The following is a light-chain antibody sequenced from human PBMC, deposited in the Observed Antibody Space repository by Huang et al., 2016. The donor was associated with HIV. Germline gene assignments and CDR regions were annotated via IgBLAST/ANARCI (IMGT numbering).Light chain of an antibody. V-gene: IGKV1-33*01. CDR3: QQYDSLPLT. J-gene: IGKJ1*01. CDR2: DGA. CDR1: LDINNY. Sequence: DIQMTQSPSSLSASLGDKVTITCQASLDINNYLNWYQQKPGKAPKVLSSDGADLETGVPARFSGSRSGTDFTLTVSSLQAEDIGTYYCQQYDSLPLTFGQGTNVEI.